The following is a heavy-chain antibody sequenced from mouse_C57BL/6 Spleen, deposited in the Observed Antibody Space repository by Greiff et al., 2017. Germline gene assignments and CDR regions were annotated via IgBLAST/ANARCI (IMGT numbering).Heavy chain of an antibody. D-gene: IGHD1-1*01. J-gene: IGHJ2*01. CDR2: IYPGDGDT. CDR1: GYAFSSSW. CDR3: ARNYYGRSDFDY. Sequence: QVQLKQSGPELVKPGASVKISCKASGYAFSSSWMNWVKQRPGKGLEWIGRIYPGDGDTNYNGKFKGKATLTADKSSSTAYMQLSSLTSEDSAVYFCARNYYGRSDFDYWGQGTTLTVSS. V-gene: IGHV1-82*01.